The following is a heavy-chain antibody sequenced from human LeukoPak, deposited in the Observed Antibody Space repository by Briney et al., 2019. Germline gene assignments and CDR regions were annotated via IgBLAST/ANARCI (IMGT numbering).Heavy chain of an antibody. V-gene: IGHV4-39*01. CDR3: ARQSPLVRAFDI. J-gene: IGHJ3*02. CDR2: IYYNGGT. Sequence: SETLSLTCTASGGSIISSSHYWAWIRQPPGKGLEWIGSIYYNGGTFYSPSLKSRASISVDTSKNQFSLKLSSVTAADTAVYYCARQSPLVRAFDIWGQGTMVTVSS. D-gene: IGHD3-10*01. CDR1: GGSIISSSHY.